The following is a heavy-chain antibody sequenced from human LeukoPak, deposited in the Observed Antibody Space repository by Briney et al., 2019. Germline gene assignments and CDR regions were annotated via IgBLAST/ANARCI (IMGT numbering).Heavy chain of an antibody. V-gene: IGHV4-59*01. J-gene: IGHJ4*02. CDR3: ARDSRGYSYGIDY. CDR1: GGSISSYY. CDR2: IYYSGST. Sequence: SETLSLTCTVSGGSISSYYWSWIRQPPGKGLEWIGCIYYSGSTNYNPSLKSRVTISVDTSKNQFSLKLSSVTAADTAVYYCARDSRGYSYGIDYWGQGTLVTVSS. D-gene: IGHD5-18*01.